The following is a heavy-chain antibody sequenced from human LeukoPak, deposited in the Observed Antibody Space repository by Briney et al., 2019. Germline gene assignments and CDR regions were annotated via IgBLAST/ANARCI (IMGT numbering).Heavy chain of an antibody. V-gene: IGHV3-23*01. J-gene: IGHJ4*02. Sequence: GGSLRLSCAASGFTFSSYAMSWFRKAPGKGLEWVSAISGSGGSTYYADSVKGRFTISRDNSKNTLYLQMNSLRAEDTAVYYCAKDHYDSSGYKVWDYWGQGTLVTVSS. CDR3: AKDHYDSSGYKVWDY. D-gene: IGHD3-22*01. CDR1: GFTFSSYA. CDR2: ISGSGGST.